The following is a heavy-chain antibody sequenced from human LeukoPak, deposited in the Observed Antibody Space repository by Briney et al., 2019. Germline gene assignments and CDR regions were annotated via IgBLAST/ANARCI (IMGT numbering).Heavy chain of an antibody. Sequence: ASVKVSCKASGYTFTSYYMHWVRQAPGQGLEWMGIINPSGGGTSYAQKFQGRVAMTRDMSTSTVYMELSSLRSEDTAVYYCARDLVGATVPSDYWGQGTLVTVSS. CDR3: ARDLVGATVPSDY. J-gene: IGHJ4*02. CDR2: INPSGGGT. CDR1: GYTFTSYY. V-gene: IGHV1-46*01. D-gene: IGHD1-26*01.